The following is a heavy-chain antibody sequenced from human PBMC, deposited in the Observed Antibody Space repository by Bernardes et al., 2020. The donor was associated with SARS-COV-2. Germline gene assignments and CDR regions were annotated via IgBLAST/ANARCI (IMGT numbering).Heavy chain of an antibody. CDR1: GFTLSFYE. Sequence: GGSLRLSCAASGFTLSFYEMNWVRQAPGKGLEWVSYISSSGETIYYADSVKGRFTISRDNAKNSLYLQMNSLRVEDTALYYCARDQGPRQLRVDAFDIWGQGTMVTVSS. J-gene: IGHJ3*02. CDR3: ARDQGPRQLRVDAFDI. CDR2: ISSSGETI. V-gene: IGHV3-48*03. D-gene: IGHD4-17*01.